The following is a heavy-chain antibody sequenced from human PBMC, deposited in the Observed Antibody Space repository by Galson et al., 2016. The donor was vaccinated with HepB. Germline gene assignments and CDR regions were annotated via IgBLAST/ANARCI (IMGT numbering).Heavy chain of an antibody. V-gene: IGHV4-39*02. CDR2: IYFSGAT. Sequence: SETLSLTCTVSGDSISDINYYWGWIRQAPGQGLEWIGTIYFSGATCYRPSLRSRITISIDTSKNQFSLKMTSMSADDTAVYYCARDLRASWRVLGTPDYWGQGTQVTVSS. D-gene: IGHD1-14*01. CDR1: GDSISDINYY. CDR3: ARDLRASWRVLGTPDY. J-gene: IGHJ4*02.